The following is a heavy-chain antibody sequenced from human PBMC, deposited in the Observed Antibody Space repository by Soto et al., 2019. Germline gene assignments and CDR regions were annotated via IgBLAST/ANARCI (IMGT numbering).Heavy chain of an antibody. CDR2: IYPGDSDT. D-gene: IGHD2-2*01. J-gene: IGHJ6*02. CDR1: GYSFTCCL. Sequence: GESLKISCKGSGYSFTCCLICWVLPMPGKGLEWMGIIYPGDSDTRYSPSFQGQVTISADKSISTAYLQWSSLKASDTAMYDCALDCSGTSCYFYGMDVWGQGTTVTVSS. V-gene: IGHV5-51*01. CDR3: ALDCSGTSCYFYGMDV.